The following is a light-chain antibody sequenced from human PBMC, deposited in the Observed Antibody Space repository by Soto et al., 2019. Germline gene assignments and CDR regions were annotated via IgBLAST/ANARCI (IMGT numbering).Light chain of an antibody. Sequence: QPVLTQPPSASRTPGQRVTISCSGSSSNIGSNYVYWYQQLPGTAPKLLIYTDNQRPSGVPDRFSGSKSGTSASLAISGLRSEDEADYYCAAWDDSLSGVVFGGGTKLTVL. CDR3: AAWDDSLSGVV. CDR2: TDN. CDR1: SSNIGSNY. V-gene: IGLV1-47*02. J-gene: IGLJ2*01.